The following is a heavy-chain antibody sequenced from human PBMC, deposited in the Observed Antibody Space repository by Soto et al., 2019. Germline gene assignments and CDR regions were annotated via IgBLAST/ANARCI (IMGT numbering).Heavy chain of an antibody. J-gene: IGHJ6*02. V-gene: IGHV5-51*03. CDR2: IYPGDSDT. Sequence: EVQLVQSGAEVKKPGEYLKISCKGSGYSFTNYWIGWVRQMPGKGLEWMGIIYPGDSDTRYSPSFQGQVTISADKSISTAYLQWSSLKASDTAMYYCARAMVRGKNYYGVDVWGQGTTVTVSS. D-gene: IGHD3-10*01. CDR3: ARAMVRGKNYYGVDV. CDR1: GYSFTNYW.